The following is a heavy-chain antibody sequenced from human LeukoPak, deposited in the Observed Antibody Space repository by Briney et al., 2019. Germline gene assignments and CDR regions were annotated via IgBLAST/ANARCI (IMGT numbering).Heavy chain of an antibody. Sequence: SETLSLTCTVSGGSISSGDYYWSWIRQPPGKGLEWIGYIYYSGSTCYNPSLKSRVTISVDTSKNQFSLKLSSVTAADTAVYYCARGQRSYFRAVDDWGQGTLVTVSS. CDR3: ARGQRSYFRAVDD. CDR1: GGSISSGDYY. J-gene: IGHJ4*02. CDR2: IYYSGST. V-gene: IGHV4-30-4*02. D-gene: IGHD1-26*01.